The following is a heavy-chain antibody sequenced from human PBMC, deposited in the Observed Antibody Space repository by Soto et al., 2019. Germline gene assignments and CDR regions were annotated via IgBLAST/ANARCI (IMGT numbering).Heavy chain of an antibody. Sequence: PGGSLRLSCAASGFTFSSYSVNWVRQAPGKGLEWVSSISSSSSYIYYADSVKGRFTISRDNAKNSLYLQMNSLRAEDTAVYYYARDNMGESRYDILTGSMDVWGQGTTVTVSS. V-gene: IGHV3-21*01. D-gene: IGHD3-9*01. CDR2: ISSSSSYI. CDR1: GFTFSSYS. J-gene: IGHJ6*02. CDR3: ARDNMGESRYDILTGSMDV.